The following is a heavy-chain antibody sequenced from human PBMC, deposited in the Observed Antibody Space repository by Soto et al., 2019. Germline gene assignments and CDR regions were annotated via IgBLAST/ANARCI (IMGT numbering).Heavy chain of an antibody. V-gene: IGHV6-1*01. CDR2: TYFRSKWYN. D-gene: IGHD5-12*01. CDR3: AKGDNLGPKTGYAFDP. J-gene: IGHJ5*02. Sequence: SQTLSLTCPISGDSVSSNTASWNWISQSPSRGLEWLGRTYFRSKWYNDYAVSVKSRIIINPDTSNNQFSLQLNSVTPEDTAVYFCAKGDNLGPKTGYAFDPWGQGIMVTVSS. CDR1: GDSVSSNTAS.